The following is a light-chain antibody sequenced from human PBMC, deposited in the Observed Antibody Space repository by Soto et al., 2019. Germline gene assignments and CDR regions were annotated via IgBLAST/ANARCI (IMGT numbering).Light chain of an antibody. CDR2: DAS. Sequence: EIVLIQSPATLSLSPGARATLSCRASQSVGSYLAWYQHKPGQAPRLLISDASNRATGIPARFSGSGSETDFTLTISRLEPEDFAVYYCQQYGSSLGVTFGGGTKVDI. CDR1: QSVGSY. V-gene: IGKV3-20*01. CDR3: QQYGSSLGVT. J-gene: IGKJ4*01.